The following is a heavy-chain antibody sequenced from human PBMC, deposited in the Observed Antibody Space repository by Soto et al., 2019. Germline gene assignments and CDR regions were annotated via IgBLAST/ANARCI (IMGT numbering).Heavy chain of an antibody. CDR1: GFTFSSYG. V-gene: IGHV3-30*18. CDR3: AKVAYISSRGGFDG. J-gene: IGHJ4*02. Sequence: GGSLRLSCAASGFTFSSYGMHWVRQAPGKGLEWVAVISYDGINKYYADSVKGRFTISRDNSQYTLYLQMNSLRAEDTAVYYCAKVAYISSRGGFDGWGQGTLVTVSS. CDR2: ISYDGINK. D-gene: IGHD6-13*01.